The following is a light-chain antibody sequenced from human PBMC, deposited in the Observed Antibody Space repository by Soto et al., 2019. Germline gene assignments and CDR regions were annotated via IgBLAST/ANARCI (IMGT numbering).Light chain of an antibody. CDR2: EVT. CDR3: SSYATTNTYV. V-gene: IGLV2-14*01. CDR1: SSDVGGYNY. Sequence: QSALTQPASVSGSPGQSITISCTGTSSDVGGYNYVSWFQQHPDKAPKLVIYEVTHRPSGFSDRFSGSKAGNTAFLTISGLQTEDESDYYCSSYATTNTYVFGTGTKVTVL. J-gene: IGLJ1*01.